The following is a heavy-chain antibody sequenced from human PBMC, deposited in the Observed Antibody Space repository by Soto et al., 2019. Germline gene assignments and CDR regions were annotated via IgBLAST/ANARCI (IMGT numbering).Heavy chain of an antibody. CDR1: GFTFSSYA. Sequence: EVQLLESGGGLVQPGGSLRLSCAASGFTFSSYAMSWVRQAPGKGLEWVSAISGSGGSTYYADSVKGRFTISRDNSKNTRYLQLNSLRAEDTAVYYCATRSSGWYFDYWGQGTLVTVSS. CDR3: ATRSSGWYFDY. V-gene: IGHV3-23*01. J-gene: IGHJ4*02. D-gene: IGHD6-19*01. CDR2: ISGSGGST.